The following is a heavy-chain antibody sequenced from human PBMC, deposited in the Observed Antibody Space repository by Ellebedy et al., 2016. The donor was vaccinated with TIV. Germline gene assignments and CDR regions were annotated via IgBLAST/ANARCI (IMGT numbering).Heavy chain of an antibody. Sequence: PGGSLRFSCAASGFTLSNHWMTWVRQAPGKGLQWVANIDKNGAVKLYEDSVKGRFSISRDNGDNSVYLQMNSLRAEDTAVYCCARTGYGYHGMDVWGQGTTVTVSS. J-gene: IGHJ6*02. V-gene: IGHV3-7*03. CDR3: ARTGYGYHGMDV. CDR1: GFTLSNHW. CDR2: IDKNGAVK. D-gene: IGHD5-12*01.